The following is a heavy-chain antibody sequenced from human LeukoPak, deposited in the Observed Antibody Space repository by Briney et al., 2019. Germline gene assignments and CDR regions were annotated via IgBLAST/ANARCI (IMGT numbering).Heavy chain of an antibody. J-gene: IGHJ3*02. CDR1: GFTFSSYA. CDR2: ISYDGSNK. CDR3: ARAVDTAMVRGNAFDI. Sequence: GGSLRLSCAASGFTFSSYAMHWVRQAPGKGLEWVAVISYDGSNKYYADSVKGRFTISRDNSKNTLYLQMNSLRAEDTAVYYCARAVDTAMVRGNAFDIWGQGTMVTVSS. D-gene: IGHD5-18*01. V-gene: IGHV3-30-3*01.